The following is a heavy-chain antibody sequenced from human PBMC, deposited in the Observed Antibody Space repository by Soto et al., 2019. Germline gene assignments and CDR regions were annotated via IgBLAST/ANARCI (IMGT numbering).Heavy chain of an antibody. CDR3: ARFDSSGWYFDY. D-gene: IGHD6-19*01. CDR1: GGSFSGYY. Sequence: QVQLPQWGAGLLRPSETLSLTCAVYGGSFSGYYWSWIRQPPGKGLQWIGKINHIGTTNYNPSLKSXFTISVDTSKNQFSLKLSSVTAADTAVYYCARFDSSGWYFDYWGQGNLVIVSS. V-gene: IGHV4-34*01. J-gene: IGHJ4*02. CDR2: INHIGTT.